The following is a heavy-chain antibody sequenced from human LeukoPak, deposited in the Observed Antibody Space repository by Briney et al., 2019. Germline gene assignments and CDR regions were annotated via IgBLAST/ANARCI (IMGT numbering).Heavy chain of an antibody. J-gene: IGHJ5*02. V-gene: IGHV4-59*01. CDR3: ARGLRGYRGYLQGPNWFDP. CDR1: GGSISSYY. CDR2: TYYSGST. Sequence: SETLSLTCTVSGGSISSYYWSWIRQPPGKGLEWIGYTYYSGSTNYNPSLKSRVTISVDTSKNQFSLKLSSVTAADTAVYYCARGLRGYRGYLQGPNWFDPWGQGTLVTVSS. D-gene: IGHD5-18*01.